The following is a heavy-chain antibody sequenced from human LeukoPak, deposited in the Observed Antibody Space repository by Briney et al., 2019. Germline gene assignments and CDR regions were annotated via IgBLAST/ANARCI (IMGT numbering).Heavy chain of an antibody. V-gene: IGHV1-18*01. D-gene: IGHD2-21*02. CDR1: GYTFTNYD. J-gene: IGHJ4*02. CDR3: ARGDHIVVVTAPDY. CDR2: ISAYNGNT. Sequence: GASVKVSCKASGYTFTNYDISWVRQAPGQGLEWMGWISAYNGNTNYAQKLQGRVTMTTDTSTSTAYMELRSLRSDDTAVYYCARGDHIVVVTAPDYWGQGTLVTVSS.